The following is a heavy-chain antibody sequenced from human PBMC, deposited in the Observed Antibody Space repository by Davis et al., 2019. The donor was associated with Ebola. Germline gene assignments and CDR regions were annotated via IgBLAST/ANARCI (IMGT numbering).Heavy chain of an antibody. J-gene: IGHJ4*02. CDR2: INHSGGT. CDR3: ARGGLVTAMDY. CDR1: GWSFSGYY. V-gene: IGHV4-34*01. D-gene: IGHD2-21*02. Sequence: PSETLSLTCAVYGWSFSGYYWSWIRQPPGKGLEWIGEINHSGGTNCNPSLKSRVTISVDTSKSQFSLNLSSVTAADTAVYYCARGGLVTAMDYWGRGALVTVSS.